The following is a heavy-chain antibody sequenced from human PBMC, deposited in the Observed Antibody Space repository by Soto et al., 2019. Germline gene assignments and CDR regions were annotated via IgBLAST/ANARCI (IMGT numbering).Heavy chain of an antibody. D-gene: IGHD7-27*01. V-gene: IGHV1-18*01. CDR3: ARGPRNWGFDY. J-gene: IGHJ4*02. Sequence: ASVKVSCKASGYTFTSYGISWVRQAPGQGLEWMGWMNPNNGNTNYAQKLQGRVTMNRNTSTSTAYMELSSLRSEDTAVYYCARGPRNWGFDYWGQGTPVTV. CDR2: MNPNNGNT. CDR1: GYTFTSYG.